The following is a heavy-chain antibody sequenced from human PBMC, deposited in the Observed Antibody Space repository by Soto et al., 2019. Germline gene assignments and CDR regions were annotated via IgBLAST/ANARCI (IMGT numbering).Heavy chain of an antibody. D-gene: IGHD4-17*01. V-gene: IGHV4-59*12. Sequence: PSETLSLTCTVSGGSIGSYYWSWIRQPPGKGLEWIGYIYYTGSTYYNPSLKSRVTISVDRSKNQFSLELSSVTAADTAVYYCARGGKTVTTFDYWGQGTLVTVSS. CDR2: IYYTGST. CDR3: ARGGKTVTTFDY. CDR1: GGSIGSYY. J-gene: IGHJ4*02.